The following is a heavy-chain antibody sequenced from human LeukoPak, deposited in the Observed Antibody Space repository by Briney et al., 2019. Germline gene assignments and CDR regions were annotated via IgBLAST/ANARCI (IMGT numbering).Heavy chain of an antibody. V-gene: IGHV3-21*01. CDR1: GFTFSSYT. Sequence: KPGGSLRLSCAASGFTFSSYTVSWVRQSPGKGLEWVSSITSSSTYKSYADSLRGRFTISRDNAKNSLYLQMNSLRAEDTAVYYCARDRGYCSGGRCYSEGLGHMDVWGKGTTVTVSS. J-gene: IGHJ6*03. CDR2: ITSSSTYK. D-gene: IGHD2-15*01. CDR3: ARDRGYCSGGRCYSEGLGHMDV.